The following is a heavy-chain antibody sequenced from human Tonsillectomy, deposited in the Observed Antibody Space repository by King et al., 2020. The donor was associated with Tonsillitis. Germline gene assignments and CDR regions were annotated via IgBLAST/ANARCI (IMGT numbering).Heavy chain of an antibody. Sequence: VQLQESGPGLVKPSETLSLTCTVSGASISSNYWSWIRQPAGKGLEWIGRIYSNGSTNYNPSLRSRVTMSVDTSKKQFSQKLSSVTAADTAVYYCASGFYGSDWLYKGSFWGQGTLVTVSS. CDR2: IYSNGST. D-gene: IGHD6-19*01. J-gene: IGHJ4*02. CDR1: GASISSNY. V-gene: IGHV4-4*07. CDR3: ASGFYGSDWLYKGSF.